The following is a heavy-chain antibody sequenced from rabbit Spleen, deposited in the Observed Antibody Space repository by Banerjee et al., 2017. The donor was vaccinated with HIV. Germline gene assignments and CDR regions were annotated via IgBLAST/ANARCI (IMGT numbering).Heavy chain of an antibody. CDR1: GFSFSSSYW. Sequence: QEQLVESGGGLVQPEGSLTLTCTASGFSFSSSYWICWVRQAPGKGLELIACIYADYGSTDYASWAKGRFTISKTSSTTVTLQMTSLTVADTATYLCANVIYGYGGALDPWGQGTLVTVS. CDR2: IYADYGST. CDR3: ANVIYGYGGALDP. V-gene: IGHV1S45*01. J-gene: IGHJ2*01. D-gene: IGHD6-1*01.